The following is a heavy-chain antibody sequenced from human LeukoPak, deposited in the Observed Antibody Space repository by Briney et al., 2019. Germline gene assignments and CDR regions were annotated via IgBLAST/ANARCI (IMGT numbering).Heavy chain of an antibody. V-gene: IGHV4-38-2*02. Sequence: MPSETLSLTCTVSGYSIRSGYYWGWIRQPPRQGLEWIGSIYHSGITYYNPSLKSRVTISVDTSKNQFSLKLSSVTAADTAVYYCARYDYYDSSASTYYYYYIDVWGKGTTVTVSS. D-gene: IGHD3-22*01. CDR2: IYHSGIT. CDR1: GYSIRSGYY. CDR3: ARYDYYDSSASTYYYYYIDV. J-gene: IGHJ6*03.